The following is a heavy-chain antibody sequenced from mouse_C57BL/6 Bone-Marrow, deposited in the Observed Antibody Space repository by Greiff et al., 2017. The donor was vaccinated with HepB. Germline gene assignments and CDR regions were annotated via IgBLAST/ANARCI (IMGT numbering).Heavy chain of an antibody. CDR1: GYTFTDYY. J-gene: IGHJ4*01. Sequence: VQLQQSGPELVKPGASVKISCKASGYTFTDYYMNWVKQSHGKSLEWIGDINPNNGGTSYNQKFKGKATLTVDKSSSTAYMELRSLTSEDSAVYYCARERLHYAMDYWGQGTSVTVSS. V-gene: IGHV1-26*01. D-gene: IGHD2-4*01. CDR2: INPNNGGT. CDR3: ARERLHYAMDY.